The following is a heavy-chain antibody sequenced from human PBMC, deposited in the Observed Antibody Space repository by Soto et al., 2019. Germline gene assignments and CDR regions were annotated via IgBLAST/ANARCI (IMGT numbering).Heavy chain of an antibody. D-gene: IGHD4-17*01. CDR3: ASHPYGETWFDP. J-gene: IGHJ5*02. CDR1: GASISSGAYY. Sequence: QVQLQESGPGLVKPSQTLSLTCTVSGASISSGAYYWSWIRQHTGKGLEWIGHIDDSGNTYYNPALKRRPSISADTSKNRFSLRLTSVSAADTAVYCRASHPYGETWFDPWGQGTLVPVSS. V-gene: IGHV4-31*03. CDR2: IDDSGNT.